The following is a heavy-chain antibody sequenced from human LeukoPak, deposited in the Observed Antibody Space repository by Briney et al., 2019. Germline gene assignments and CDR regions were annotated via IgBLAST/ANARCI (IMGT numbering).Heavy chain of an antibody. CDR2: IGYDGNKK. D-gene: IGHD3-10*01. CDR3: ANYGSAYYFDY. J-gene: IGHJ4*02. V-gene: IGHV3-30*18. CDR1: GFIFSSYG. Sequence: PGGSLRLSCAASGFIFSSYGMHWVRQAPGKGLQWVAVIGYDGNKKYYADSVKGRFPISRDNSKNTLYLQMNSLRAEDTAVYYCANYGSAYYFDYWGQGTLVTVSS.